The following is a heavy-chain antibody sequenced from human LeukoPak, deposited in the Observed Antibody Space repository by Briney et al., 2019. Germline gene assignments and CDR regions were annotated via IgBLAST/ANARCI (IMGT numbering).Heavy chain of an antibody. D-gene: IGHD3-22*01. CDR1: GFTFSSYA. V-gene: IGHV3-30-3*01. CDR3: ASGGYYDSSGIFNWFDP. Sequence: GGSLRLSCAASGFTFSSYAMHWVRQAPGKGLEWVAVISYDGSNKYYADSVKGRFTISRDNSKNTLYLQMNSLRAEDTAVYYCASGGYYDSSGIFNWFDPWGQGTLVTVSS. J-gene: IGHJ5*02. CDR2: ISYDGSNK.